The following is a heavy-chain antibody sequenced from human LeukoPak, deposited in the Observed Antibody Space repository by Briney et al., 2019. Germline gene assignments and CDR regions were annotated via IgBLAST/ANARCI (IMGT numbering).Heavy chain of an antibody. Sequence: PGGSLRLSCAASGFTFSDYTMNWVRQAPGKGLEWVSSVSGTRTYIYYADSVKGRFTISRDNAKNSLYLQLNSLRAEDTAVYYCSRGGYGDYNNWFNPWGQGTLVIVSS. V-gene: IGHV3-21*01. CDR3: SRGGYGDYNNWFNP. CDR2: VSGTRTYI. D-gene: IGHD4-17*01. J-gene: IGHJ5*02. CDR1: GFTFSDYT.